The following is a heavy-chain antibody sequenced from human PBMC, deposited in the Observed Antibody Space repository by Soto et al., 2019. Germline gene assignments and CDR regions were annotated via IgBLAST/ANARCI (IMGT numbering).Heavy chain of an antibody. CDR2: ISGSGGST. CDR1: GFTFSSYA. D-gene: IGHD6-19*01. V-gene: IGHV3-23*01. CDR3: AKDLWVAVAGTSYYFDY. J-gene: IGHJ4*02. Sequence: GSLRLSCAASGFTFSSYAMSWVRQAPGKGLEWVSAISGSGGSTYYADSVKGRFTISRDNSKNTLYLQMNSLRAEDTAVYYCAKDLWVAVAGTSYYFDYWGQGTLVTVSS.